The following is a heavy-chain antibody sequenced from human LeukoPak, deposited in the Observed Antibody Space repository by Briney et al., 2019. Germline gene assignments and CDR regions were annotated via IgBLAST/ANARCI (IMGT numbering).Heavy chain of an antibody. Sequence: GSLRLSCAASGFTFSSYTMNWVRQAPGKGLEWIASISPSGSSTFHADSVKGRFIISRDNARNSVSLQMSSLRAEDTAMYFCVRDALGESGAGGYWGQGTLVTVSS. J-gene: IGHJ4*02. CDR1: GFTFSSYT. CDR3: VRDALGESGAGGY. CDR2: ISPSGSST. V-gene: IGHV3-21*01. D-gene: IGHD3-10*01.